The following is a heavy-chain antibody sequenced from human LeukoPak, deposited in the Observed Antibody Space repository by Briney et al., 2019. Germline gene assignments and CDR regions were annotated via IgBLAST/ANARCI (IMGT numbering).Heavy chain of an antibody. Sequence: GASVKVSCKASGYTFTSNGISWVRQAPGQGLEWMGWISAYNGNTNYAQKLQGRVTMTTDTSTSTAYMELRSLRSDDTAVYYCARMVYYYDSSGYYPDYWGQGTLVTVSS. CDR1: GYTFTSNG. CDR3: ARMVYYYDSSGYYPDY. D-gene: IGHD3-22*01. CDR2: ISAYNGNT. J-gene: IGHJ4*02. V-gene: IGHV1-18*01.